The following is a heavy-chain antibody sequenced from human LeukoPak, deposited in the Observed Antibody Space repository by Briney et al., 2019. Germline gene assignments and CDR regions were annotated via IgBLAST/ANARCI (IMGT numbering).Heavy chain of an antibody. V-gene: IGHV1-69*05. J-gene: IGHJ4*02. Sequence: SVKASCKASGGTFSSYAISWVRQAPGQGLEWMGGIIPIFGTANYAQKFQGRVTITTDESTSTAYMELSSLRSEDTAVYYCARGQSSSGYSSSWYYFDYWGQGTLVTVSS. CDR3: ARGQSSSGYSSSWYYFDY. D-gene: IGHD6-13*01. CDR1: GGTFSSYA. CDR2: IIPIFGTA.